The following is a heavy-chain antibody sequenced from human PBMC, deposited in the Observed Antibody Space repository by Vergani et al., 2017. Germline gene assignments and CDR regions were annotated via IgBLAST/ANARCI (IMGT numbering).Heavy chain of an antibody. Sequence: QVQLVQSGAEVKKPGASVKVSCKASGYTFTSYYMHWVRQAPGQGLEWMGIINPSGGSTSYAQKFQGRVTMTRDTSTSTVYMEMSSLRPETTTVYYGARLFQGYCSVVSSYSYWFDRWGQGTLVTVSS. D-gene: IGHD2-15*01. CDR1: GYTFTSYY. J-gene: IGHJ5*02. V-gene: IGHV1-46*01. CDR3: ARLFQGYCSVVSSYSYWFDR. CDR2: INPSGGST.